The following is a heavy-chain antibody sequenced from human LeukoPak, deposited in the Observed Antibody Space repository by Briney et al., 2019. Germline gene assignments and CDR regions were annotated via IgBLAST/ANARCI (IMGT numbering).Heavy chain of an antibody. CDR2: INWNGGST. Sequence: GGSLRLSCAASGFTFDDYGMSWVRQAPGKGLGWVSGINWNGGSTGYADSVKGRFTISRDNAKNSLYLQMNSLRAEDTALYYCARLGGGLWYDRNDYWGQGTLVTVSS. CDR1: GFTFDDYG. J-gene: IGHJ4*02. D-gene: IGHD4/OR15-4a*01. V-gene: IGHV3-20*04. CDR3: ARLGGGLWYDRNDY.